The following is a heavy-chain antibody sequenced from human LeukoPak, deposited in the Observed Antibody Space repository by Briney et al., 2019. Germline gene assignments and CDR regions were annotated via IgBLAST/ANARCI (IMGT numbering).Heavy chain of an antibody. CDR1: GYTFTNYD. Sequence: ASVKVSCKASGYTFTNYDINWVRQATGQGLEWMGYMNPNSGNSGYAQKFQGRVTITTDASISTAYMGLIGLRSEDTALYYCAREGFDYWGQGTLVTVSS. V-gene: IGHV1-8*03. CDR2: MNPNSGNS. CDR3: AREGFDY. J-gene: IGHJ4*02.